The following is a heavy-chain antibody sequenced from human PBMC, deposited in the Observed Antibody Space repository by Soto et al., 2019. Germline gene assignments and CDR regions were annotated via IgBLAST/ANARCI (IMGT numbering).Heavy chain of an antibody. CDR1: GFTFSSYA. CDR2: ISYDGSNK. V-gene: IGHV3-30-3*01. Sequence: PGGSLRLSCAASGFTFSSYAMHWVRQAPGKGLEWVAVISYDGSNKYYADSVKGRFTISRDNSKNTLYLQMNSLRAEDTAVYYCASEAYSSSSCGGYFDYWGQGTLVTVSS. D-gene: IGHD6-13*01. J-gene: IGHJ4*02. CDR3: ASEAYSSSSCGGYFDY.